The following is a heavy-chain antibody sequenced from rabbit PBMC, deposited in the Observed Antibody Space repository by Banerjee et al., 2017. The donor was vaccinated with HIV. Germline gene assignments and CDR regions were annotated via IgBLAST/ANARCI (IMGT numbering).Heavy chain of an antibody. CDR2: INAVTGKA. Sequence: QEHLVESGGGLVKPEGSLKLSCTASGFSFSNKAVMCWVRQAPGKGLEWIACINAVTGKAVYASWAKGRFTFSKTSSTTVTLQMTSLTAADTATYFCARDSGTSFSTYGMDLWGPGTLVTVS. J-gene: IGHJ6*01. V-gene: IGHV1S45*01. D-gene: IGHD8-1*01. CDR3: ARDSGTSFSTYGMDL. CDR1: GFSFSNKAV.